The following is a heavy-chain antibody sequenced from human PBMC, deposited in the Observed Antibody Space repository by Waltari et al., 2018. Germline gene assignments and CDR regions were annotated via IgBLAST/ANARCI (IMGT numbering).Heavy chain of an antibody. D-gene: IGHD3-10*01. CDR3: AKDRGFRY. CDR1: GFTFSSYG. J-gene: IGHJ4*02. Sequence: QVQLVESGGGVVQPGGSLRLSCAASGFTFSSYGMHWVRQAPGKGLEWVAFIRYDGSNKYYADSVKGRFTISRDNSKNTLYLQMNSLRAEDTAVYYCAKDRGFRYWGQGTLVTVSS. CDR2: IRYDGSNK. V-gene: IGHV3-30*02.